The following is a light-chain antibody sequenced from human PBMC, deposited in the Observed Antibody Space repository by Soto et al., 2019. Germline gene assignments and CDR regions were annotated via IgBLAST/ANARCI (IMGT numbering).Light chain of an antibody. CDR1: SSNIGAGYD. V-gene: IGLV1-40*01. J-gene: IGLJ7*01. Sequence: QPVLTQPPSVSGAPGQRVTISCTGSSSNIGAGYDVHWYQQVPGTAPKLLIYGNNNRPSGVPDRFSGSKSGTSASLAITGLQAEDEADYYCQSYDSSLSAVFGGGTQLTVL. CDR3: QSYDSSLSAV. CDR2: GNN.